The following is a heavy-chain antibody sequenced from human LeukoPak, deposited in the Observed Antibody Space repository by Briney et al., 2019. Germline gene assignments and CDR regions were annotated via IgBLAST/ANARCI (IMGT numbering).Heavy chain of an antibody. V-gene: IGHV4-34*01. Sequence: PSGTLSLTCAVYGGSFSGYYWSWIRQPPGKGLEWIGEINHSGSTNYNPSLKSRVTISVDTSKNQFSLKLSSVTAADTAVYYCASSGIAVAVTDYWGQGTLVTVSS. CDR1: GGSFSGYY. D-gene: IGHD6-19*01. J-gene: IGHJ4*02. CDR2: INHSGST. CDR3: ASSGIAVAVTDY.